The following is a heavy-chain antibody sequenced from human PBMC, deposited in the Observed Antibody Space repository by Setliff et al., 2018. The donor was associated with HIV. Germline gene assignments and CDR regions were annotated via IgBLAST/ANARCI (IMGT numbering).Heavy chain of an antibody. V-gene: IGHV3-7*03. CDR1: GFTFSNSW. J-gene: IGHJ4*01. CDR3: ASSRPPDDSSGYLDH. Sequence: PGGSLRLSCAASGFTFSNSWMTWVRQAPGKGLEWVANIKKDGSDKFYVDSVKGRFAISRDNAKNSLNLEMNSLRAEDTAIYYCASSRPPDDSSGYLDHWGQGTRVTVSS. CDR2: IKKDGSDK. D-gene: IGHD3-22*01.